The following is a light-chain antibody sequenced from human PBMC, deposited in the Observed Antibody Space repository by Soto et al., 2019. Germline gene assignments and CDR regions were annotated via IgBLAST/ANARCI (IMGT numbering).Light chain of an antibody. CDR2: AAS. CDR1: QGITNY. Sequence: DIQMTQSPSSLSASVGDRVTITCRATQGITNYLAWYQQKPGKVPKLLIYAASTLQSGVPSTFSGSRSWTDFNLTISSLQPEDVGTYYCQKYNSAPFTFGPGTKVDIK. CDR3: QKYNSAPFT. J-gene: IGKJ3*01. V-gene: IGKV1-27*01.